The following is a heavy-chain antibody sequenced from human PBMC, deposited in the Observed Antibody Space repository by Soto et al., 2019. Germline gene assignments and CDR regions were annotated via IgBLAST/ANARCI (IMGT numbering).Heavy chain of an antibody. CDR2: IRSKAYGGTT. D-gene: IGHD3-22*01. J-gene: IGHJ4*02. CDR3: TRVGTMTSY. V-gene: IGHV3-49*04. CDR1: GFTFGDYA. Sequence: SLRLSCTASGFTFGDYAMSWVRQAPGKGLEWVGFIRSKAYGGTTEYAASVKGRFTISRDDSKSIAYLQMNSLKTEDTAVYYCTRVGTMTSYWGQGTLVTVSS.